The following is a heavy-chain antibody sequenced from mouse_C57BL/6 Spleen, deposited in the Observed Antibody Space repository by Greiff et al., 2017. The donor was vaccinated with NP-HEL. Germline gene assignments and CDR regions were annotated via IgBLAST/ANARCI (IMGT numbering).Heavy chain of an antibody. CDR2: IDPSDSYT. CDR1: GYTFTSYW. Sequence: VQLQQPGAELVRPGTSVKLSCKASGYTFTSYWMHWVKQRPGQGLEWIGVIDPSDSYTNYNQKFKGKATLTVDTSSSTAYMQLSSLTSEDSAVYYCASSPGAYWGQGTLVTVSA. J-gene: IGHJ3*01. V-gene: IGHV1-59*01. CDR3: ASSPGAY.